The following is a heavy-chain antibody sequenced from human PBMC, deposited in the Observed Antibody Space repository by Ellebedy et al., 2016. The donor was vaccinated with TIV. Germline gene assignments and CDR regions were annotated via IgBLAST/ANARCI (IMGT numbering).Heavy chain of an antibody. CDR3: ARAPRNNYGYYYYGMDV. J-gene: IGHJ6*02. V-gene: IGHV4-59*01. CDR1: GGSISSYY. Sequence: MPSETLSLTCTVSGGSISSYYWSWIRQPPGKGLEWIGYIDYSGGPNYNPSLKSRVTISVGSSRNQFSLKLSSVTAADTAVYYCARAPRNNYGYYYYGMDVWGQGTTVTVSS. CDR2: IDYSGGP. D-gene: IGHD5-18*01.